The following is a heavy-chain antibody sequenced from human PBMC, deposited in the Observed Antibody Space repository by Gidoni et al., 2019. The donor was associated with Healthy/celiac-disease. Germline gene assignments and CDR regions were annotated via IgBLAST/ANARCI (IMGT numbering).Heavy chain of an antibody. Sequence: EVQLVESGGGLVQPGGSLRLSCAASGFTFSSYRRNWVRPAPGKGVGWVSYISSSSSTIYYAGFVKGRFTISRDNAKNSLYLQMNSLRAEDTAVYYCARERYNYGMDVWGQGTTVTVSS. CDR1: GFTFSSYR. CDR3: ARERYNYGMDV. V-gene: IGHV3-48*01. CDR2: ISSSSSTI. J-gene: IGHJ6*02.